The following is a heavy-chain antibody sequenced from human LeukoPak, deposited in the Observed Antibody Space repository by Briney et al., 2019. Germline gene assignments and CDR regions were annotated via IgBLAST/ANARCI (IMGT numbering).Heavy chain of an antibody. CDR3: ARDGEMGRDFDY. J-gene: IGHJ4*02. V-gene: IGHV3-21*01. CDR1: GFTFSSYS. CDR2: ISSSSSYI. D-gene: IGHD5-24*01. Sequence: PGGSLRLSCAASGFTFSSYSMNWVRQAPGKGLEWVSSISSSSSYIYYADSVKGRFTISRDNDKNSLYLQMNSLRAEDTAVYYCARDGEMGRDFDYWGQGTLVTVSS.